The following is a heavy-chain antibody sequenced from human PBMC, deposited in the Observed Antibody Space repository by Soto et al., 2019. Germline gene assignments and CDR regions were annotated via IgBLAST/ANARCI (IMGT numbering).Heavy chain of an antibody. J-gene: IGHJ5*02. V-gene: IGHV3-21*01. CDR1: GFTFRSYS. D-gene: IGHD4-4*01. Sequence: LRLSCAASGFTFRSYSMNWVRQAPGKGLEWVSSISSSSSYIYYADSVKGRFTISRDNAKNSLYLQMNSLRAEDTAVYYCARDPMTTVTLNWFDPWGQGTLVTVSS. CDR3: ARDPMTTVTLNWFDP. CDR2: ISSSSSYI.